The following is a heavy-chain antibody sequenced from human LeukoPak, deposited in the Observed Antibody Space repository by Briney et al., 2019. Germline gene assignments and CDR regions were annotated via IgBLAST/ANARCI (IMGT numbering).Heavy chain of an antibody. Sequence: GASVKVSCKASGYTFTSYDINWVRQATGQGLEWMGWMNPNSGNTGYAQKFQGRVAITRNTSISTAYMELSSLRSEDTAVYYCARGRTIRGKNWFDPWGQGTLVTVSS. CDR1: GYTFTSYD. J-gene: IGHJ5*02. CDR3: ARGRTIRGKNWFDP. V-gene: IGHV1-8*03. D-gene: IGHD2-21*01. CDR2: MNPNSGNT.